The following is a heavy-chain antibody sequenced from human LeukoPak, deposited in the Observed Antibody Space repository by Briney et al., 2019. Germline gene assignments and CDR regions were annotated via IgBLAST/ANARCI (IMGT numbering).Heavy chain of an antibody. CDR1: GGTFSSYA. J-gene: IGHJ4*02. CDR3: ARAAGDSKDY. V-gene: IGHV1-69*04. Sequence: SVKVSCTASGGTFSSYAISWVRQAPGQGLEWMGRIIPILGIANYAQKFRGRVTITADKSTSTAYMELSSLRSEDTAVYYCARAAGDSKDYWGQGTLVTVSS. CDR2: IIPILGIA. D-gene: IGHD2-21*01.